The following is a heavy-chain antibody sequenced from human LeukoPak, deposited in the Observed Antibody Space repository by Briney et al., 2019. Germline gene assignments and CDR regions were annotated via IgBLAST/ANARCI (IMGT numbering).Heavy chain of an antibody. CDR2: ISYDGSNK. D-gene: IGHD3-10*01. J-gene: IGHJ6*02. Sequence: PGRSLRLSCAASGFTFSSYAMHWVRQAPGKGLEWVAVISYDGSNKYYADSVKGRFTISRDNSKNTLYLQMNSLRAEDTAVYYCAADDPKFGEFYYYYGMDVWGQGTTVTVSS. V-gene: IGHV3-30-3*01. CDR3: AADDPKFGEFYYYYGMDV. CDR1: GFTFSSYA.